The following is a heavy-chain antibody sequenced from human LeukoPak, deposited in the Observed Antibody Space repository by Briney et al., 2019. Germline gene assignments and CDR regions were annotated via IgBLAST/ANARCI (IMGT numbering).Heavy chain of an antibody. J-gene: IGHJ4*02. D-gene: IGHD2-2*01. CDR1: GYTFTVNY. V-gene: IGHV1-2*02. CDR2: MNPNSFVK. Sequence: GASVTVSCKPSGYTFTVNYLHWVRQAPGQGLEWVGLMNPNSFVKFYAQNFQGRVTLTRGTSVTTAYMELSSLTSDDTAVYYCARGAGTSWFDYWGQGTLVTVSS. CDR3: ARGAGTSWFDY.